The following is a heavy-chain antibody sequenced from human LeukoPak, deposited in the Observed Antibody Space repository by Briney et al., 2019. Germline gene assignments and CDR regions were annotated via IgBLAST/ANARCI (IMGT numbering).Heavy chain of an antibody. CDR2: ISSSSSYI. CDR3: ARVRHDYGANSDSEPNDY. Sequence: GRSLRLSCAASGFTFSSYSMNWVRQAPGKGLEWVSSISSSSSYIYYADSVKGRFTISRDNAKNSLYLQMNSLRAEDTAVYYCARVRHDYGANSDSEPNDYWGQGTLVTVSS. D-gene: IGHD4-23*01. CDR1: GFTFSSYS. V-gene: IGHV3-21*01. J-gene: IGHJ4*02.